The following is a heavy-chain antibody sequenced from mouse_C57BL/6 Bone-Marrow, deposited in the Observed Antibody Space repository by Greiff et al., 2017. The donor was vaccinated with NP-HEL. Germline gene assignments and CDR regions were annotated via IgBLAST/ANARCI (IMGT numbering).Heavy chain of an antibody. D-gene: IGHD1-1*01. CDR2: IHPNSGST. CDR1: GYTFTSYW. Sequence: QVQLQQPGAELVKPGASVKLSCKASGYTFTSYWMHWVKQRPGQGLEWIGMIHPNSGSTNYNEKFKSKATLTVDKSSSTAYMQLSSLTSEDSAVYYCARWNYYYGLFDYWGQGTTLTVSS. V-gene: IGHV1-64*01. J-gene: IGHJ2*01. CDR3: ARWNYYYGLFDY.